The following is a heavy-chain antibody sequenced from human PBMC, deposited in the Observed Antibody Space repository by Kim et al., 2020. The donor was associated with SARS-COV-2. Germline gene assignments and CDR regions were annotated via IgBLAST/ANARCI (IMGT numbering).Heavy chain of an antibody. CDR3: AREVSSIAAVYFDY. CDR2: NNPNSGGT. CDR1: GYTFTGYY. J-gene: IGHJ4*02. D-gene: IGHD6-13*01. Sequence: ASVKVSCKASGYTFTGYYMHWVRQAPGQGLEWMGWNNPNSGGTNYAQKFQGRVTMTRDTSISTAYMELSRLRSDDTAVYYCAREVSSIAAVYFDYWGQGTLVTVSS. V-gene: IGHV1-2*02.